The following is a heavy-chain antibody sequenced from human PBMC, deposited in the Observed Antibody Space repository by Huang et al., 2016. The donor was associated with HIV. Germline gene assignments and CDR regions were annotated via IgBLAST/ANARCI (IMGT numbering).Heavy chain of an antibody. D-gene: IGHD3-16*02. CDR2: INYRGSI. J-gene: IGHJ3*02. CDR1: GGSISGSSYY. CDR3: ARPRDYVWGTYRYEAFDI. Sequence: QLQLQESGPGLVKPSETLSLTCTVSGGSISGSSYYWGWIRQPPGKGLEWIGSINYRGSISYKPSLKSRLTISVDTSKNQFSLRLSSVTAADTAVYYCARPRDYVWGTYRYEAFDIWGQGTMVTVSS. V-gene: IGHV4-39*01.